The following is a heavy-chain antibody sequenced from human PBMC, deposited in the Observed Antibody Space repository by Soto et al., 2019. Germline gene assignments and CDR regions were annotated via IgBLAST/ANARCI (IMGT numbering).Heavy chain of an antibody. J-gene: IGHJ6*02. CDR3: AKSAFPAVASYGMDV. CDR2: ISYDGSNK. D-gene: IGHD6-19*01. CDR1: GFTFSSYG. Sequence: GGSLRLSCAASGFTFSSYGMHWVRQAPGKGLEWVAVISYDGSNKYYADSVKGRFTISRDNSKNTLYLQMNSLRTEDTALYYCAKSAFPAVASYGMDVWGQGTTVTVSS. V-gene: IGHV3-30*18.